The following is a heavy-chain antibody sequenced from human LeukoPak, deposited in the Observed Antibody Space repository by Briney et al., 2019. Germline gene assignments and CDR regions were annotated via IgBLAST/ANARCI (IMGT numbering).Heavy chain of an antibody. J-gene: IGHJ4*02. CDR2: IKVDGSEK. CDR3: AREIPGGATTLDY. V-gene: IGHV3-7*01. CDR1: GFTLSGYW. Sequence: GGSLRLSCAASGFTLSGYWMSWVRQAPGKGLEWVVNIKVDGSEKNYVDSVKGRLTISRDNAKNSLYLQMNSLRVEDTAVYYCAREIPGGATTLDYWGQGTLVTVSS. D-gene: IGHD1-26*01.